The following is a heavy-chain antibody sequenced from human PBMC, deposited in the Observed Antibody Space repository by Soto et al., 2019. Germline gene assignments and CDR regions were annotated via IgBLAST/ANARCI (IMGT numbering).Heavy chain of an antibody. V-gene: IGHV3-21*01. J-gene: IGHJ5*02. CDR3: VRSGNAPMLRHNWFDN. CDR2: ITTSGSYI. D-gene: IGHD2-8*01. Sequence: EVQLVESGGGLVKPGGSLRLSCAASGFTFSSYDMNWVRQAPGKGLEYVSYITTSGSYIYYGDSVRGRFTISRDNAKNSLFLQMDSLRAEDTAVYYCVRSGNAPMLRHNWFDNWGQGPMVTGSS. CDR1: GFTFSSYD.